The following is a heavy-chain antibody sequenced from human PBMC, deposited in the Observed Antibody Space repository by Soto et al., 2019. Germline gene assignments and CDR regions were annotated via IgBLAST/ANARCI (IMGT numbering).Heavy chain of an antibody. J-gene: IGHJ4*02. D-gene: IGHD3-16*01. CDR2: ISPSGSNT. V-gene: IGHV3-23*05. Sequence: TGGSLRLSCTASGLTFNRHSMSWVRQAPGTGLEWVSTISPSGSNTHYADSVKGRFTISRDNSRNTLDLQMSSLRAADTALYYCVSWVSAHFDYWGQGAQVTVYS. CDR1: GLTFNRHS. CDR3: VSWVSAHFDY.